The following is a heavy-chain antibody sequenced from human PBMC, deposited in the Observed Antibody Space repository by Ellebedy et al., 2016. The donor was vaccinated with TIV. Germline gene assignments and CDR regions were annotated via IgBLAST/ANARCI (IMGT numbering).Heavy chain of an antibody. CDR3: ARDGAWFGEFAFDY. J-gene: IGHJ4*02. Sequence: GGSLRLXCEASAFTFSSYDMSWVRQAPGKGLEWVSSINGGGGIIYYAGSVKGRFTISRDNAKNSLYLQMNSLRAEDTAVYYCARDGAWFGEFAFDYWGQGTLVTVSS. CDR1: AFTFSSYD. V-gene: IGHV3-21*01. D-gene: IGHD3-10*01. CDR2: INGGGGII.